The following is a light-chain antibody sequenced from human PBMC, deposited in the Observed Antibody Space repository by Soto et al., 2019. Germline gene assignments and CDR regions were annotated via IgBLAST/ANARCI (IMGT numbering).Light chain of an antibody. CDR1: QSVSSY. CDR3: QQRSNSAT. V-gene: IGKV3-11*01. J-gene: IGKJ1*01. CDR2: DAS. Sequence: EIVLTQSPATLSLSPGERATLSCRASQSVSSYLAWYQQKPGQAPRLLIYDASNKATGIPARFSGSGSGTDFSLTISSLEPEDFAVYYCQQRSNSATFGQVTKVEIK.